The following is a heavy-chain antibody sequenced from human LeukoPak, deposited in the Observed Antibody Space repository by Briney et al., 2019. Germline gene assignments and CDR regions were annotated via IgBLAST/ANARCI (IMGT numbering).Heavy chain of an antibody. J-gene: IGHJ5*02. CDR1: GGSISSGGYY. CDR2: IHHSGSS. Sequence: SETLSLTCTVSGGSISSGGYYWSWIRQHPGKGLEWIGYIHHSGSSYYNPSLKSRVIISVDTSKNQFSLKLNSVTAADTAVYYCANYGSGSYRFDPWGQGTLVTVSS. V-gene: IGHV4-31*03. D-gene: IGHD3-10*01. CDR3: ANYGSGSYRFDP.